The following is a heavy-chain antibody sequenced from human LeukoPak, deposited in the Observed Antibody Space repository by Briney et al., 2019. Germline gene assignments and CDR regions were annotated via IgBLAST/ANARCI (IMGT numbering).Heavy chain of an antibody. D-gene: IGHD3-22*01. CDR3: ARAPSEVGGYYPEYFRH. CDR2: IKSDGKT. V-gene: IGHV3-74*01. CDR1: GFTFSRYW. Sequence: PGGSLRLSCEASGFTFSRYWMHWVRHAPGKGLAWVSRIKSDGKTNYADSVKGRFTISRDNAKNTVSLQMDSLRAEDTGVYYCARAPSEVGGYYPEYFRHWGQGTLVIVSS. J-gene: IGHJ1*01.